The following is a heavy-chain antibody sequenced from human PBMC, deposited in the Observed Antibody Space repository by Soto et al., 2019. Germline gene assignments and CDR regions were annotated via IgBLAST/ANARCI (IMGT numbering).Heavy chain of an antibody. CDR3: ARAGIVQVSYAMDV. Sequence: PSETLSLTCTVSGGSIGGDSWSWIRQSPGKGLDFIGYICHSGSTNYNPSLKSRVTISMDTSKNQFSLRLSSVTAADTAVYYCARAGIVQVSYAMDVWGQGTTVTVSS. CDR1: GGSIGGDS. D-gene: IGHD2-8*01. CDR2: ICHSGST. J-gene: IGHJ6*02. V-gene: IGHV4-59*01.